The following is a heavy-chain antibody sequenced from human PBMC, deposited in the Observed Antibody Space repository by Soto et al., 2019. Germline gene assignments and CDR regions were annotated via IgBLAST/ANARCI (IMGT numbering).Heavy chain of an antibody. V-gene: IGHV1-3*01. J-gene: IGHJ4*02. CDR2: INAGNGNT. CDR3: ARDLPGYCSGGSC. Sequence: GASVKVSCKASGYTFTSYAMHWVRQAPGQRLEWMGWINAGNGNTKYSQKFQGRVTITRDTSASTAYMELSSLRSEDTAVYYCARDLPGYCSGGSCWGQGTLVTVSS. D-gene: IGHD2-15*01. CDR1: GYTFTSYA.